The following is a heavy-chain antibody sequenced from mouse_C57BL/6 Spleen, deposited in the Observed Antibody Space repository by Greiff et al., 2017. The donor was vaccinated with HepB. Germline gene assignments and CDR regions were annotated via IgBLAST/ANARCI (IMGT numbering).Heavy chain of an antibody. J-gene: IGHJ4*01. CDR1: GFTFSSYG. D-gene: IGHD1-1*01. CDR2: ISSGGSYT. Sequence: EVQGVESGGDLVKPGGSLKLSCAASGFTFSSYGMSWVRQTPDKRLEWVATISSGGSYTYYPDSVKGRFTISRDNAKNTLYLQMSSLKSEDTAMYYCARHHYYGSSYLFGYAMDYWGQGTSVTVSS. CDR3: ARHHYYGSSYLFGYAMDY. V-gene: IGHV5-6*01.